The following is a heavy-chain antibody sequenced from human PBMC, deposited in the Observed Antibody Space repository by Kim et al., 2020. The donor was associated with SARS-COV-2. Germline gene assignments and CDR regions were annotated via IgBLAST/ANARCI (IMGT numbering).Heavy chain of an antibody. CDR2: ISWNSGSI. CDR3: AKGHTRIAAAATDY. D-gene: IGHD6-13*01. CDR1: GFTFDDYA. Sequence: GGSLRLSCAASGFTFDDYAMHWVRQAPGKGLEWVSGISWNSGSIGYADSVKGRFTISRDNAKNSLYLQMNSLRAEDTALYYCAKGHTRIAAAATDYWGQGTLVTVSS. V-gene: IGHV3-9*01. J-gene: IGHJ4*02.